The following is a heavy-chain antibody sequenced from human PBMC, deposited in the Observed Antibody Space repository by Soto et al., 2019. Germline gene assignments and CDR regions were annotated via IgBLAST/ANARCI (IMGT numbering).Heavy chain of an antibody. V-gene: IGHV4-4*02. CDR1: GDSISSDKW. CDR3: ARGGDWQFDY. D-gene: IGHD2-21*02. Sequence: QVQLQESGPGLVKPSGTLSLTCAVSGDSISSDKWWSWVRQPPGKGLEWIGEIHHSGRTHYNPSLKSRVLILVEKSKNQVSLELSSMTAADTAVYYCARGGDWQFDYWGQGTLVTVSS. CDR2: IHHSGRT. J-gene: IGHJ4*02.